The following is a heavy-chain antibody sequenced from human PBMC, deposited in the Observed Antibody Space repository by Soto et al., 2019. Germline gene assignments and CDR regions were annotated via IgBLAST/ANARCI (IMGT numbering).Heavy chain of an antibody. J-gene: IGHJ4*01. Sequence: LVESVGGVVQPGRSLRLSCAPSGFTFSSFAMHWVRQSPGKELEWVAKISYDGSNKYYADSVKGRFTISRDNSKNTMYLQMDSLRAEDTAVYYWAIDFHDDVGRYAHWGHGTLVTVSS. D-gene: IGHD2-2*01. CDR2: ISYDGSNK. V-gene: IGHV3-30*04. CDR3: AIDFHDDVGRYAH. CDR1: GFTFSSFA.